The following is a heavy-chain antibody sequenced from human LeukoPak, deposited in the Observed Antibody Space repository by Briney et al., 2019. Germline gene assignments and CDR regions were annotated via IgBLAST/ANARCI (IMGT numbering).Heavy chain of an antibody. CDR1: GFTFSSYA. D-gene: IGHD4-17*01. CDR3: AKVRGMTTVILRHFDY. Sequence: GGSLRLSCAASGFTFSSYAMSWVRQAPGKGLEWVSAISGSGGSTYYADSVKGRFTISRDNSKNTLYLQMNSLRAEDTAIYYCAKVRGMTTVILRHFDYWGQGTLVTVSS. V-gene: IGHV3-23*01. CDR2: ISGSGGST. J-gene: IGHJ4*02.